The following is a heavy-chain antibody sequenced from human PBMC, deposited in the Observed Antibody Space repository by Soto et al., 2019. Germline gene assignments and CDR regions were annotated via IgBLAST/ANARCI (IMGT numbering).Heavy chain of an antibody. CDR2: ISSSSSYT. CDR3: ARDHHRYSGYDYVDY. J-gene: IGHJ4*02. CDR1: GFTFSDYY. D-gene: IGHD5-12*01. Sequence: QVQLVESGGRLVKPGGSLRLSCAASGFTFSDYYMSWIRQAPGKGLEWVSYISSSSSYTNYADSVKGRFTISRDNAKNSLYLQMNSLRAEDTAVYYCARDHHRYSGYDYVDYWGQGTLVTVSS. V-gene: IGHV3-11*05.